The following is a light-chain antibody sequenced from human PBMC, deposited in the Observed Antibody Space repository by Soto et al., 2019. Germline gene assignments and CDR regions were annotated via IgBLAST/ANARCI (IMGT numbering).Light chain of an antibody. CDR1: QSISDT. J-gene: IGKJ1*01. Sequence: EIVMTQSPATLSVSPGGRATLPCRASQSISDTLAWYQQKPGQAPRLLIYSASRRATGFPARFSGSGSGTDFTLTISSLQSEDFAVYYCQQYNNWPWTFGQGTKVDIK. CDR3: QQYNNWPWT. CDR2: SAS. V-gene: IGKV3-15*01.